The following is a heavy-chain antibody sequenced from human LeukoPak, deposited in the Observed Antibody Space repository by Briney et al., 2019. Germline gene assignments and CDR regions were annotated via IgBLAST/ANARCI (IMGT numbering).Heavy chain of an antibody. CDR2: IIPIFGTA. Sequence: SVKVSCKASGGTFSSYAISWVRQAPGQGLEWMGGIIPIFGTANYAQKFQGRVTITRNTSISTAYMELSSLRSEDTAVYYCARAQLGTPYYFDYWGQGTLVTVSS. J-gene: IGHJ4*02. CDR1: GGTFSSYA. CDR3: ARAQLGTPYYFDY. V-gene: IGHV1-69*05. D-gene: IGHD7-27*01.